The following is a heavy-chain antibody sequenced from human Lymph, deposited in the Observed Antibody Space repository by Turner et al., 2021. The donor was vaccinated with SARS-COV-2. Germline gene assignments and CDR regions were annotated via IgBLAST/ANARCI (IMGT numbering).Heavy chain of an antibody. D-gene: IGHD1-1*01. Sequence: QVQLVQSGAEVQKPAASVKVSCKVSVYTLTELSIHWVRQAPGKGLEWMGGFDPEDGETIYAQKFQGRVTMTEETSTDTAYMELSSLRSEDTAVYYCATLKSNWKILTGRYYFDFWGQGTLVTVSS. CDR3: ATLKSNWKILTGRYYFDF. CDR1: VYTLTELS. V-gene: IGHV1-24*01. CDR2: FDPEDGET. J-gene: IGHJ4*02.